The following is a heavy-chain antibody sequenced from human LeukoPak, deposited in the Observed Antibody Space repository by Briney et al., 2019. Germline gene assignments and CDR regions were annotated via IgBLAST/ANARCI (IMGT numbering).Heavy chain of an antibody. CDR2: IWYDGSNK. D-gene: IGHD1-7*01. J-gene: IGHJ3*01. Sequence: GGSLRLSCAASGFTFKSYGMHWVRQAPGKGLEWVAVIWYDGSNKYYADSVKGRFTISRDNSKNTLYLQMNSLRVEDTAVYYCARVPGGGTAANWGQGTMVTVS. V-gene: IGHV3-33*01. CDR3: ARVPGGGTAAN. CDR1: GFTFKSYG.